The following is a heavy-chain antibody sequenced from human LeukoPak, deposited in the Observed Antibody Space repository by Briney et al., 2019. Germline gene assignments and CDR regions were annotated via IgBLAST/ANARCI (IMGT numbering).Heavy chain of an antibody. CDR2: ISWNSGSI. J-gene: IGHJ1*01. CDR3: AKAETNNGDLGRYFQH. CDR1: GSTFDDYA. V-gene: IGHV3-9*01. D-gene: IGHD4-17*01. Sequence: PGGSLRLSCAASGSTFDDYAMHWVRQAPGKGLEWVSGISWNSGSIGYADSVKGRFTISRDNAKNSLYLQMNSLRAEDTALYYCAKAETNNGDLGRYFQHWGQGTLVTVSS.